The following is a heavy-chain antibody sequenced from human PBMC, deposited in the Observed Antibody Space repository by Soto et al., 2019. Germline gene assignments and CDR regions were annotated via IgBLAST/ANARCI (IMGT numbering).Heavy chain of an antibody. J-gene: IGHJ6*02. D-gene: IGHD2-15*01. CDR2: INHSGST. CDR3: ARGLGYCSGGSCYVYGMDV. Sequence: QVQLQQWGAGLLKPSETLSLTCAVYGGSFSGYYWSWIRQPPGKGLEWIGEINHSGSTNYNPSLKSRVTISVDTSKNQFSLQLSSVTAADTAVYYCARGLGYCSGGSCYVYGMDVWGQGTTVTVSS. V-gene: IGHV4-34*01. CDR1: GGSFSGYY.